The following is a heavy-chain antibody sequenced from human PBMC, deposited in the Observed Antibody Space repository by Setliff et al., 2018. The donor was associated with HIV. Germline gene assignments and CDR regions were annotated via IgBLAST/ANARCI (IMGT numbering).Heavy chain of an antibody. CDR1: GDNVSSDRTA. CDR2: THYRSRWYS. J-gene: IGHJ4*02. Sequence: SQTLSLTCAISGDNVSSDRTAWNWIRQSPSRGLEWLGRTHYRSRWYSDYATFVKSRITINPDTSKNQFSLQLNSVTPEDTAVYFCARAGTTMAATGYYFDHWGQGTQVTVSS. V-gene: IGHV6-1*01. D-gene: IGHD6-13*01. CDR3: ARAGTTMAATGYYFDH.